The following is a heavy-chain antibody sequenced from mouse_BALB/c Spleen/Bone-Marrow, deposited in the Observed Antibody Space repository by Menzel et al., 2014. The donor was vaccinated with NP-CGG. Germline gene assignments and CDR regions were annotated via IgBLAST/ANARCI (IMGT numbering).Heavy chain of an antibody. Sequence: EAQLAESGGGLVQPGGSLRLSCATSGFTFTDYYMSWVRQPPGKALEWLGFIRNKANGYTTEYSASVKGRFTISSDNSQHILYFQMNPLIAEDSATYSCARDDYCAMDYWGQGPSVTVYS. CDR1: GFTFTDYY. CDR3: ARDDYCAMDY. J-gene: IGHJ4*01. V-gene: IGHV7-3*02. CDR2: IRNKANGYTT.